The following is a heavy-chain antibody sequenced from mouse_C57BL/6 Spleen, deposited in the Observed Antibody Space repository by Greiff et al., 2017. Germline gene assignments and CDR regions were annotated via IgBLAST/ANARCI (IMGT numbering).Heavy chain of an antibody. CDR1: GFTFSNYW. CDR3: LHYGSGAY. Sequence: EVQLVESGGGLVQPGGSMKLSCVASGFTFSNYWMNWVRQSPEKGLEWVAQIRLKSDNYATHYAESVKGRFTISRDDSKSSVYLQMNNLRAEDTGIYYCLHYGSGAYWGQGTLVTVSA. D-gene: IGHD1-1*01. J-gene: IGHJ3*01. V-gene: IGHV6-3*01. CDR2: IRLKSDNYAT.